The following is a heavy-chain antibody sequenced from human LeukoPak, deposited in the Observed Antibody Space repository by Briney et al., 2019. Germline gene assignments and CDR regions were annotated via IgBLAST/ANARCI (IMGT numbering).Heavy chain of an antibody. CDR2: INHSGST. D-gene: IGHD2-2*01. Sequence: SETLSLTCAVYGGSFSGYYWSWIRQPPGKGLEWIGEINHSGSTNYNPSLKSRVTISVDTSKNQFSLKLSSVTAADTAVYYCARGVVVPAAIPPGLADYYYGMDVWGQGTTVTVSS. V-gene: IGHV4-34*01. CDR1: GGSFSGYY. CDR3: ARGVVVPAAIPPGLADYYYGMDV. J-gene: IGHJ6*02.